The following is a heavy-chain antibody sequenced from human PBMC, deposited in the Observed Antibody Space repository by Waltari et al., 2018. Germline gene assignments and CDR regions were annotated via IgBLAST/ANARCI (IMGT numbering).Heavy chain of an antibody. CDR1: GSTFTSYY. J-gene: IGHJ4*02. Sequence: QVQLFQSGAEGKKPGPSGKVSCKASGSTFTSYYIPWVQQPPGHGLEWMGIINPSGGSTSYAQKFQGRVTMTRDTSTSTVYMELSSLRSEDTAVYYCARAKAYGGNSYIDYWGQGTLVTVSS. D-gene: IGHD2-21*02. CDR2: INPSGGST. V-gene: IGHV1-46*01. CDR3: ARAKAYGGNSYIDY.